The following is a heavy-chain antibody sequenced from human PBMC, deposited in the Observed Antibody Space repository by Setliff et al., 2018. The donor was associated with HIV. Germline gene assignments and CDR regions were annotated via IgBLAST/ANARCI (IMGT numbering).Heavy chain of an antibody. CDR3: ARVNWYYDFWSGSTRYYYYMDV. CDR1: GYTSTSYA. V-gene: IGHV1-3*01. D-gene: IGHD3-3*01. Sequence: ASVKVSCKASGYTSTSYAMHWVRQAPGQRLEWMGWINAGNGNTKYSQKFQGRVTITRDTSASTAYMELSSLRSEDTAVYYCARVNWYYDFWSGSTRYYYYMDVWGKGTTVTVSS. CDR2: INAGNGNT. J-gene: IGHJ6*03.